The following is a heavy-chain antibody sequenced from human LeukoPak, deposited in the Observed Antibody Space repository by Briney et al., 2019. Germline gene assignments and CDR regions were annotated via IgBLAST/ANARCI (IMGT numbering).Heavy chain of an antibody. J-gene: IGHJ3*02. D-gene: IGHD3-22*01. V-gene: IGHV1-24*01. CDR1: GYTLTELS. Sequence: ASVKVSCKVSGYTLTELSMHWVRQAPGKGLEWMGGFDPEDGETIYAQKFQGRVTMTRDTSISTAYMELSRLRSDDTAVYYCARDGIYYDSNAFDIWGQGTMVTVSS. CDR3: ARDGIYYDSNAFDI. CDR2: FDPEDGET.